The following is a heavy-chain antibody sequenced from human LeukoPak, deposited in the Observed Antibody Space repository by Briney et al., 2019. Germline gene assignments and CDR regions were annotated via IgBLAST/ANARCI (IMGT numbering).Heavy chain of an antibody. CDR3: ARGGGRYCSRTSCHLDY. CDR1: GESFSGHY. Sequence: SETLSLTCAVYGESFSGHYWSWIRQPPGKGLEWIGEINHSGSTNYNPSLKSRVTISVDMSKNQFYLKLSSVTAADTAVYYCARGGGRYCSRTSCHLDYWGQGTLVTVSS. V-gene: IGHV4-34*01. CDR2: INHSGST. J-gene: IGHJ4*02. D-gene: IGHD2-2*01.